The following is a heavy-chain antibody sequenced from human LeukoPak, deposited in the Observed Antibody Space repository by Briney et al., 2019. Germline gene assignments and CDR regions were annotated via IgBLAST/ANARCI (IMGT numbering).Heavy chain of an antibody. D-gene: IGHD4-17*01. J-gene: IGHJ6*04. Sequence: GGSLRLSCAASGFTFSSYAMHWVRQAPSKGLEWVAVISYDGSNKYYADSVKGRFTISRDNSKNTLYLQMNSLRAEDTAVYYCATGPNGDYNVWGKGTTVTVSS. V-gene: IGHV3-30*04. CDR2: ISYDGSNK. CDR3: ATGPNGDYNV. CDR1: GFTFSSYA.